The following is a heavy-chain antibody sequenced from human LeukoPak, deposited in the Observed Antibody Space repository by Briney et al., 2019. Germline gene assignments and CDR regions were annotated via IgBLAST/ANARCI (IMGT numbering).Heavy chain of an antibody. D-gene: IGHD3-3*01. CDR2: IRQDGSET. V-gene: IGHV3-7*01. J-gene: IGHJ4*02. CDR1: GFTFSDYY. CDR3: ARDPGVLTPYYFDY. Sequence: PGGSLRLSCAASGFTFSDYYMTWVRQAPGKGLEWLANIRQDGSETYYGDSVKGRFTISRDNAKNSLYLQINSLRAEDSAVYYCARDPGVLTPYYFDYWGQGTLVTVSS.